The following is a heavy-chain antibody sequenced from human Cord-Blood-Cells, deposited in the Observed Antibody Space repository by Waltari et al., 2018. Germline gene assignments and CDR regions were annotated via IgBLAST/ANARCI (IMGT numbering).Heavy chain of an antibody. J-gene: IGHJ6*02. Sequence: QVTLKESGPVLVKPTETLKLTCTVSGFSLSNARMGVSWIRQPPGKALEWLAHNFSNDEKAYSTSLKSRLTISKDTSKSQVVLTMTNMDPVDTATYYCAPVIAAAGYYYYYGMDGWGQGTTVTVSS. D-gene: IGHD6-13*01. CDR2: NFSNDEK. CDR3: APVIAAAGYYYYYGMDG. V-gene: IGHV2-26*01. CDR1: GFSLSNARMG.